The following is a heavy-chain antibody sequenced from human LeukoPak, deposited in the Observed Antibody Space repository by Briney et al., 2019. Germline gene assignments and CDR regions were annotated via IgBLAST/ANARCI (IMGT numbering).Heavy chain of an antibody. D-gene: IGHD1-26*01. Sequence: PGGSLGLSCVASGFSFRNYAIHWVRQAPGKGLEYVSVINTDGRITYYADSVKGRFTISRDNSKNTVYLQMGSLRGEDMAVYYCTRDGGSFCDFDYWGRGALVTVSS. CDR1: GFSFRNYA. CDR3: TRDGGSFCDFDY. J-gene: IGHJ4*02. V-gene: IGHV3-64*02. CDR2: INTDGRIT.